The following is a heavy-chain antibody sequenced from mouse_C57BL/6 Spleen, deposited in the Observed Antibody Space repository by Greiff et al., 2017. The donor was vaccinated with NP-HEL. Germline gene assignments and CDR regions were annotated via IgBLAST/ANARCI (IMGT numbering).Heavy chain of an antibody. CDR3: ARRNYGYAMDY. CDR2: ISNGGGST. V-gene: IGHV5-12*01. D-gene: IGHD1-1*01. CDR1: GFTFSDYY. Sequence: VQLKESGGGLVQPGGSLKLSCAASGFTFSDYYMYWVRQTPEKRLEWVAYISNGGGSTYYPDTVKGRFTISRDNAKNTLYLQMSRLKSEDTAMYYCARRNYGYAMDYWGQGTSVTVSS. J-gene: IGHJ4*01.